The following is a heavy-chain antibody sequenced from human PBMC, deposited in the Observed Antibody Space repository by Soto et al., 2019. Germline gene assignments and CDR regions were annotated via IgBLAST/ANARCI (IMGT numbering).Heavy chain of an antibody. J-gene: IGHJ5*02. Sequence: GGSLRLSCAASGFTFSSYSMNWVRQAPGKGLEWVSSISSSSSYIYYADSVKGRFTISRDNAKNSLYLQMNSLRAEDTAVYYCARGLEKSGYGDWFDPWGQGTLVTVSS. D-gene: IGHD5-12*01. CDR1: GFTFSSYS. CDR3: ARGLEKSGYGDWFDP. V-gene: IGHV3-21*01. CDR2: ISSSSSYI.